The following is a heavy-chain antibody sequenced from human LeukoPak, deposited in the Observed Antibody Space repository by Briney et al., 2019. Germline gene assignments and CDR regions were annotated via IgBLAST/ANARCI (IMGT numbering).Heavy chain of an antibody. CDR3: ARDGGSGSYSAFDI. Sequence: SETLSLTCTVSGGSISSYYWSWIREPPGKGLGWIGYIYYSGSTNYNPSLKSRVTISVDTSKNQFSLKLSSVTAADTAVYYCARDGGSGSYSAFDIWGQGTMVTVSS. CDR1: GGSISSYY. D-gene: IGHD3-10*01. CDR2: IYYSGST. V-gene: IGHV4-59*01. J-gene: IGHJ3*02.